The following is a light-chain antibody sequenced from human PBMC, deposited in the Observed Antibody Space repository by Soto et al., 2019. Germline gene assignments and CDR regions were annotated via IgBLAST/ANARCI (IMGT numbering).Light chain of an antibody. CDR3: QQYGTSAGT. J-gene: IGKJ1*01. V-gene: IGKV3-20*01. CDR2: GAT. Sequence: EIVLTQSPGTLSLSPGERATLSCRASQSVSSSHLAWYQQNPGQAPRLLIYGATSRATGIPDRFSGSGSVTDFTLTISRLEPEDFAVYYCQQYGTSAGTFGQGTKVEIK. CDR1: QSVSSSH.